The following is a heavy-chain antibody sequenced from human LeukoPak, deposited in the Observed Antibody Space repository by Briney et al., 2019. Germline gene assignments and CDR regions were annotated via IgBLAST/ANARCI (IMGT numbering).Heavy chain of an antibody. V-gene: IGHV3-23*01. J-gene: IGHJ4*02. CDR2: ISGGGVAI. CDR1: GFTFSNHA. Sequence: GGSLRLSCAASGFTFSNHAMSWVRQAPGKGLQWVSAISGGGVAIYYADSVKGRFTISRDNSRNTLYLQMNSLRAEDTAVYYCAKDGFDYYDSSGYYYFNYWGQGTLVTVSS. CDR3: AKDGFDYYDSSGYYYFNY. D-gene: IGHD3-22*01.